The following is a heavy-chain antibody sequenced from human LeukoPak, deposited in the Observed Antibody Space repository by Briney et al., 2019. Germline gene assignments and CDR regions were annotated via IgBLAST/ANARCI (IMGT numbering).Heavy chain of an antibody. CDR3: ARDVAYDILTGYYNVGFRWMDWFDP. CDR2: INHSGST. Sequence: SETLSLTCAVYGGSFSGYYWSWIRQPPGKGLEWIGEINHSGSTNYDPSLKSRVTISVDTSKNQFSLKLSSVTAADTAVYYCARDVAYDILTGYYNVGFRWMDWFDPWGQGTLVTVSS. V-gene: IGHV4-34*01. D-gene: IGHD3-9*01. J-gene: IGHJ5*02. CDR1: GGSFSGYY.